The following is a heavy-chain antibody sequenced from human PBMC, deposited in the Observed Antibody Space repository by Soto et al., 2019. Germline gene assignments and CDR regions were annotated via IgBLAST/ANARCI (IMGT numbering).Heavy chain of an antibody. CDR1: GFTFSSYA. CDR2: ISYDGSNK. Sequence: GGSLRLSCAASGFTFSSYAMHWVRQAPGKGLEWVAVISYDGSNKYYADSVKGRFTISRDNSKNTLYLQMNSLRAEDTAVYYCARDTAGSYFFDHWGHGTL. J-gene: IGHJ4*01. D-gene: IGHD1-26*01. CDR3: ARDTAGSYFFDH. V-gene: IGHV3-30-3*01.